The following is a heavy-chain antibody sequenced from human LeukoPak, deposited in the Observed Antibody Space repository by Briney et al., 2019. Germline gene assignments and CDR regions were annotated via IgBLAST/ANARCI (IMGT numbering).Heavy chain of an antibody. Sequence: AETLSLTCTVSGGSIGTYYWSWVRQSPGKGLEWIGYIYVTGNRYNPYLQSRVTISVDTSRNQFFLKMSSVSAADTAVYYCARHIGGGIEDMDVWGKGTKVTVSS. D-gene: IGHD3-16*02. J-gene: IGHJ6*03. CDR2: IYVTGN. CDR3: ARHIGGGIEDMDV. CDR1: GGSIGTYY. V-gene: IGHV4-59*08.